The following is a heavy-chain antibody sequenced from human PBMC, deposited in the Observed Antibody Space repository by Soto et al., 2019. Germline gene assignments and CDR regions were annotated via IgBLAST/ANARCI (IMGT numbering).Heavy chain of an antibody. V-gene: IGHV1-2*02. D-gene: IGHD3-16*02. J-gene: IGHJ4*02. CDR2: INVNSGGT. CDR1: GYTFTGNY. Sequence: QVQLVQSGAEVKKPGASVKVSCKASGYTFTGNYMHWVRQAPGQGFEWMGWINVNSGGTKYAQKFQGGVTMTRDTCISPAYMELSRLRSDDTAVYYCARGAKLSLYPQLDCWGQGTLVTVSS. CDR3: ARGAKLSLYPQLDC.